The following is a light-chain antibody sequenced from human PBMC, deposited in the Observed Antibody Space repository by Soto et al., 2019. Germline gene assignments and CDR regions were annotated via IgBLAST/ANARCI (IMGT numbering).Light chain of an antibody. J-gene: IGLJ2*01. CDR3: GTWDFTLSAGV. Sequence: QSVLTQPPSVSAAPGQKVTISCSGSSSNIGNNYVPWYQQLPGTAPKLLIYDNNKRPSGIPDRFSGSKSGTSATLGITGLQTGDEADYYCGTWDFTLSAGVFGGGTKLTVL. CDR2: DNN. V-gene: IGLV1-51*01. CDR1: SSNIGNNY.